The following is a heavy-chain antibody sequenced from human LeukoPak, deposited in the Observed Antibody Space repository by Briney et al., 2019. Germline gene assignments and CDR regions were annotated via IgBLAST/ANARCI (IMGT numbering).Heavy chain of an antibody. CDR3: ARDSRSGSYPNYYYYMDV. J-gene: IGHJ6*03. V-gene: IGHV3-23*01. Sequence: PGGSLRLSCAASGFTFSSYVMSWVRQAPGKGLEWVSAISGGGGSSTYYADSVKGRFTISRDTSKNTLYLQMNRLRAEDTAMYYCARDSRSGSYPNYYYYMDVWGKGTTVTISS. CDR1: GFTFSSYV. CDR2: ISGGGGSST. D-gene: IGHD3-10*01.